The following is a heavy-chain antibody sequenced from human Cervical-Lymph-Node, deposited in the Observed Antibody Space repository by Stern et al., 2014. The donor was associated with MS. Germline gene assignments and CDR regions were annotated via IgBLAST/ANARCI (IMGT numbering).Heavy chain of an antibody. CDR2: VSNEGSKQ. CDR1: GFIFSNYA. CDR3: GRDTCRGGGCYFRY. D-gene: IGHD2-15*01. V-gene: IGHV3-30-3*01. J-gene: IGHJ4*02. Sequence: QMQLVQSGGGVVQPGRFLRLSCAASGFIFSNYAMHWVRQAPGKGLDWVAFVSNEGSKQFYADSVKGRFTISRDNANNTLYLQMNSLRPEDTAVYYCGRDTCRGGGCYFRYWGQGILITVSS.